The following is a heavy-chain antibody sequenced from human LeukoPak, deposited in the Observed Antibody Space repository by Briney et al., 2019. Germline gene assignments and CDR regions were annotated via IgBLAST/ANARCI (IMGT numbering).Heavy chain of an antibody. CDR1: ADSISSSSPY. Sequence: SETLSLTCTVSADSISSSSPYWGWIRQPPGKGLGWIGSLYYSLYYSGSTYYNPSLRSRVTISVDTSKNQFSLRLNSVTAADTAVYYCASVVGPTLPFDIWGQGTMVTVSS. J-gene: IGHJ3*02. D-gene: IGHD1-26*01. CDR2: LYYSLYYSGST. CDR3: ASVVGPTLPFDI. V-gene: IGHV4-39*01.